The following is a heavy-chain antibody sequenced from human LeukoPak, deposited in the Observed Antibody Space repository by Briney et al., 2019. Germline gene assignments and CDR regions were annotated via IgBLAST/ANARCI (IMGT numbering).Heavy chain of an antibody. CDR3: ASRAGTMVRGVIIAGWFDP. V-gene: IGHV4-39*01. CDR2: IYYSGST. CDR1: GGSISSSSYY. J-gene: IGHJ5*02. Sequence: SETLSLTCTVSGGSISSSSYYWGWIRQPPGKGLEWIGSIYYSGSTYYNPSLKSRVTISVDTSKNQFSLKLSSVTAADTAVYYCASRAGTMVRGVIIAGWFDPWGQGTLVTVSS. D-gene: IGHD3-10*01.